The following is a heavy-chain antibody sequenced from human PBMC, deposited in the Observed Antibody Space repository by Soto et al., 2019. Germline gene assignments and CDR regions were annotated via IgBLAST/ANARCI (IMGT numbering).Heavy chain of an antibody. Sequence: SETLSLTCTVSGGSISSYYWSWIRQPPGKGLEWIGYIYYSGSTNYNPSLKSRVTISVDTSKNQFSLKLSSVTAADTAVYYCARHTGTYKPFDYWGQGTLVSVSS. D-gene: IGHD1-1*01. CDR3: ARHTGTYKPFDY. J-gene: IGHJ4*02. V-gene: IGHV4-59*08. CDR2: IYYSGST. CDR1: GGSISSYY.